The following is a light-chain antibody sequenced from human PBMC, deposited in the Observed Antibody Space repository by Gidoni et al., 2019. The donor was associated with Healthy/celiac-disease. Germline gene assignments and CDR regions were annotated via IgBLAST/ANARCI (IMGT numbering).Light chain of an antibody. V-gene: IGKV3-20*01. CDR1: QSVSSSY. CDR2: CAS. Sequence: ELVLTQSPGTLSLSPGERATLSCRARQSVSSSYLAWYQQKPVQAPRLLIYCASSRATGLPDRFSCSGSGTDFSLTISRLEPDDFAVYYCQQYCSSPRTFGQGTKVEIK. CDR3: QQYCSSPRT. J-gene: IGKJ1*01.